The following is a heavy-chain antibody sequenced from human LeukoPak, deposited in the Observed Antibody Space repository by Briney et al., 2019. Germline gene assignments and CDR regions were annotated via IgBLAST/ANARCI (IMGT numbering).Heavy chain of an antibody. Sequence: PSETLSLTCTVSGGSISSYYWSWIRQPAGKGLEWIGRICTSGSTNYNPSLKSRVTVSVDTSKNQFSLKLSSVTAADTAVYYCARGGRYMSASWYRSVYYYMDVWGKGTTVTVSS. D-gene: IGHD6-13*01. V-gene: IGHV4-4*07. CDR2: ICTSGST. J-gene: IGHJ6*03. CDR1: GGSISSYY. CDR3: ARGGRYMSASWYRSVYYYMDV.